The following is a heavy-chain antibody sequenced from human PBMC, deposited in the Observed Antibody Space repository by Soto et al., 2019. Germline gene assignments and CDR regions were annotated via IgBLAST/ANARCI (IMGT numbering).Heavy chain of an antibody. V-gene: IGHV3-23*01. CDR3: AKDYYDSSGYYPAFDY. J-gene: IGHJ4*02. CDR1: GFTFSSYA. Sequence: GVSLRLSCAASGFTFSSYAMSWVRQAPGKGLEWVSAISGSGGSTYYADSVKGRFTISRDNSKNTLYLQMNSLRAEDTAVYYCAKDYYDSSGYYPAFDYWGQGTLVTVSS. CDR2: ISGSGGST. D-gene: IGHD3-22*01.